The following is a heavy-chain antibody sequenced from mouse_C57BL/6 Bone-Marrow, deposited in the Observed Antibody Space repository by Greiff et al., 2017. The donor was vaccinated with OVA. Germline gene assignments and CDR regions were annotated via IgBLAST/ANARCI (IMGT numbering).Heavy chain of an antibody. J-gene: IGHJ2*01. CDR3: ARPLYYGYDGVDY. CDR1: GFTFSSYA. V-gene: IGHV5-4*03. D-gene: IGHD2-2*01. Sequence: EVKLVESGGGLVKPGGSLKLSCAASGFTFSSYAMSWVRQPPEKRLEWVATISDGGSYTYYPDNVKGRFTISRDNAKNNLYLQMSHLKSEDTAMYYCARPLYYGYDGVDYWGKGTTLTVSA. CDR2: ISDGGSYT.